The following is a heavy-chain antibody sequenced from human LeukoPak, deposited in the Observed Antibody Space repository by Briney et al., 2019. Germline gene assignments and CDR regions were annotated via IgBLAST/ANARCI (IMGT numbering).Heavy chain of an antibody. D-gene: IGHD2-2*01. J-gene: IGHJ5*02. Sequence: GGSLRLSCAASGFTFSSYSMNWVRQAPGKGLEWVSSISSSSNYIYYADSLKGRFTISRDNAKLSLYLQMNSLRAEDTAVYYCARARGYCSSTSCPLRNWFDPWGQGTLVTVSS. CDR3: ARARGYCSSTSCPLRNWFDP. CDR1: GFTFSSYS. CDR2: ISSSSNYI. V-gene: IGHV3-21*04.